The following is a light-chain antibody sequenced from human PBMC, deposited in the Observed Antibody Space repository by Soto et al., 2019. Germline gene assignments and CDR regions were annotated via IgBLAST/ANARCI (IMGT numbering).Light chain of an antibody. V-gene: IGLV1-44*01. CDR2: SNN. CDR3: SVWDDSLNGWV. CDR1: NSNIGSHT. Sequence: QPVLTQPPSASGTPGQRVTISCSGRNSNIGSHTVNWYQQLPGTAPKLLMYSNNQRPSGVPDRFSGSKSGTSASLAISGLQSEDEADYYCSVWDDSLNGWVFGGGTKLTVL. J-gene: IGLJ3*02.